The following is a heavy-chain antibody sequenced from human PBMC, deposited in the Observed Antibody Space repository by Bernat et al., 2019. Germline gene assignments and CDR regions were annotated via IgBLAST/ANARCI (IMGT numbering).Heavy chain of an antibody. CDR2: IKQDGSEK. D-gene: IGHD6-19*01. J-gene: IGHJ3*02. Sequence: EVQLVESGGGLVQPGGPLRLSCAASGFTFSSYWMSWVRQAPGKGLEWVANIKQDGSEKYYVDSVKGRFTISRDNAKNSLYLQMNSLRAEDTAMYYCARDGQYSSGWYIAFDIWGQGTMVTVSS. CDR1: GFTFSSYW. V-gene: IGHV3-7*01. CDR3: ARDGQYSSGWYIAFDI.